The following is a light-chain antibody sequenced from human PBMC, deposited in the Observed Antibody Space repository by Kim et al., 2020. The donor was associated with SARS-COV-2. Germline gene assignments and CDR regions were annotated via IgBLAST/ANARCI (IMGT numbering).Light chain of an antibody. CDR1: QSVAPY. V-gene: IGKV1-39*01. Sequence: ASVGDRVTITCRASQSVAPYLNWYQQSPGKAPKLLIYAASSLQGGAPSRFSGSGSGTEFTLTINNLHPEDLATYYCQPSYSPPFIFGGGTKVDIK. CDR2: AAS. J-gene: IGKJ4*01. CDR3: QPSYSPPFI.